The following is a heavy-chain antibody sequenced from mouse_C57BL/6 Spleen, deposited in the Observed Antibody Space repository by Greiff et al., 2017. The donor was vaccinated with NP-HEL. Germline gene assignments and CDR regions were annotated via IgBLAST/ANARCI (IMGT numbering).Heavy chain of an antibody. CDR1: GYTFTSYW. CDR3: TRSGSSFYAMDY. J-gene: IGHJ4*01. D-gene: IGHD1-1*01. Sequence: EVQLQQSGTVLARPGASVKMSCKTSGYTFTSYWMHWVNQRPGQGLEWIGAIYPGNSDTSYNQKFKGKAKLTAVTSASTAYMELSSLTNEDSAVYYCTRSGSSFYAMDYWGQGTSVTVAS. CDR2: IYPGNSDT. V-gene: IGHV1-5*01.